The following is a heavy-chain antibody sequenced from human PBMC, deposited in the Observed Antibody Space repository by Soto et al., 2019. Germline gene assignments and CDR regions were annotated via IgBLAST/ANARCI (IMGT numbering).Heavy chain of an antibody. D-gene: IGHD2-15*01. V-gene: IGHV4-61*05. CDR2: INYTGTS. CDR3: ARQDGYYYYMDV. CDR1: GGSISSSSYY. J-gene: IGHJ6*03. Sequence: SETLSLTCTVSGGSISSSSYYWGWIRQPPGKGLEWIGYINYTGTSNYNPSLRSRVLISVDTSKNQFSLKLRSVTAADTAVYYCARQDGYYYYMDVWGKGTTVTVSS.